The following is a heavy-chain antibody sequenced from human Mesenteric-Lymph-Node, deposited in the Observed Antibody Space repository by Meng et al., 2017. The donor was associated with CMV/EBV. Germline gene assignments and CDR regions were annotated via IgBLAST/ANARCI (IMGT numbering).Heavy chain of an antibody. J-gene: IGHJ5*02. D-gene: IGHD2-2*02. CDR3: ARALGYCSRTICYTWFDP. CDR1: GFTFSDYY. CDR2: IRSSGTII. V-gene: IGHV3-11*04. Sequence: GESLKISCAGSGFTFSDYYMSWIRQAPGKGLEWLSYIRSSGTIIDYADSVKGRFTISRDNAKNSLYLQMNSLRAEDTAVYYCARALGYCSRTICYTWFDPWGQGTLVTVSS.